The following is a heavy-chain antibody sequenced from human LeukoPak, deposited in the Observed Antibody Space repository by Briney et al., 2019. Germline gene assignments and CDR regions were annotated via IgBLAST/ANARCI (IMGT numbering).Heavy chain of an antibody. CDR3: ARAPSPYYYDSSAYYSDY. CDR1: GYTFISFD. CDR2: TNPYTHKT. Sequence: EASVKVSCKTSGYTFISFDINWVRQASGQGLECLGWTNPYTHKTGYAQKFQGRVTFTGDTSIRTAYMEVSNLTSEDTAVYYCARAPSPYYYDSSAYYSDYWGQGTLVTVSS. J-gene: IGHJ4*02. V-gene: IGHV1-8*03. D-gene: IGHD3-22*01.